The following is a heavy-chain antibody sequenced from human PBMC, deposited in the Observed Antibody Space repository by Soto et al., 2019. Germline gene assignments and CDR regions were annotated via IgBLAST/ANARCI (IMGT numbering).Heavy chain of an antibody. J-gene: IGHJ6*02. CDR1: GFTFSSYA. CDR2: ISYDGSNK. V-gene: IGHV3-30-3*01. Sequence: QVQLVESGGGVVQPGRSLRLSCAASGFTFSSYAMHWVRQAPGKGLEWVAVISYDGSNKYYADSVKGRFTISRDNSKNTLYLQMNILRDEDTAVYYCARESGYCTNGECYLNYYYYGMDVWGQGTTVTVSS. D-gene: IGHD2-8*01. CDR3: ARESGYCTNGECYLNYYYYGMDV.